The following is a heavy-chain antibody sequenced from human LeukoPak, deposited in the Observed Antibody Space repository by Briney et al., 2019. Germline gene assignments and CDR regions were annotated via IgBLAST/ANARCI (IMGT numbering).Heavy chain of an antibody. J-gene: IGHJ6*02. CDR2: IRDKANGYTT. Sequence: GGSLRLSCVVSGFTFSDHYMDWVRQAPGKGLEWVGRIRDKANGYTTEYAASVKGRYTISRDDSKNSLYLQMDSLKSEDTAVYYCARGASSTSPYYYHALDVWGQGTTVTVSS. CDR3: ARGASSTSPYYYHALDV. CDR1: GFTFSDHY. D-gene: IGHD2-2*01. V-gene: IGHV3-72*01.